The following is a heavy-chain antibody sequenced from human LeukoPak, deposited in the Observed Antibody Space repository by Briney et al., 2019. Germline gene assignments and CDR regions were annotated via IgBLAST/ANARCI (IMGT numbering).Heavy chain of an antibody. V-gene: IGHV3-30*03. D-gene: IGHD3-22*01. Sequence: GGSLRLSCAASGFTFSNGMHWVRQAPGKRLEWVAVISFEGSNKYYADSVKGRFTISRDNSKNTLYLQMNSLRAEDTAVYYCASEGSGMIVVVPYWGQGTLVTVSS. J-gene: IGHJ4*02. CDR2: ISFEGSNK. CDR1: GFTFSNG. CDR3: ASEGSGMIVVVPY.